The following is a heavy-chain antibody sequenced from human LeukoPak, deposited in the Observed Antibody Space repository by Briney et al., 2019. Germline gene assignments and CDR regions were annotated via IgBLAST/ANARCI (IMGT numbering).Heavy chain of an antibody. CDR3: ARGYGDAFDI. Sequence: SETLSLTCTVSGGSISSYYWSWIRQPPGKGLEWIGYIYYSGSTNYNPSLKSRVTISVDTPKNQFSLKLSSVTAADTAVYYCARGYGDAFDIWGQGTMVTVSS. V-gene: IGHV4-59*12. D-gene: IGHD1-1*01. CDR1: GGSISSYY. CDR2: IYYSGST. J-gene: IGHJ3*02.